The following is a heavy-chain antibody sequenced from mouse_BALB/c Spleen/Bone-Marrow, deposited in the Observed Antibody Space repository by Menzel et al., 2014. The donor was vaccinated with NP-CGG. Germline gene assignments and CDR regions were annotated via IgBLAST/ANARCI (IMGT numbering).Heavy chain of an antibody. V-gene: IGHV14-3*02. CDR1: GFNIKDTY. J-gene: IGHJ4*01. CDR2: TDPANGNT. Sequence: EVQLQRSGAELVKPGASVKLSCTASGFNIKDTYMHWVKQRPEQGLEWIGRTDPANGNTKYDPKFQGKATITADTSSNTAYLQLSSLTSEDTAVYYCARSRDYGSSYYAMDYWGQGTSVTVSS. CDR3: ARSRDYGSSYYAMDY. D-gene: IGHD1-1*01.